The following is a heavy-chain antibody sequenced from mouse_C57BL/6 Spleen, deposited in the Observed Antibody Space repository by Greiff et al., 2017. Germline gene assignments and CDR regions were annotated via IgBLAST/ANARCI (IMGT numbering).Heavy chain of an antibody. Sequence: QVQLQQSGPELVRPGVSVKISCKGSGYTFTDYAMHWVKQSHAKSLEWIGVISTYYGDASYNQKFKDKATMTVDKSSSTAYMELARLTSEDSAVYYCAREIYYYGSSYLYYAMDYWGQGTSVTVSS. CDR3: AREIYYYGSSYLYYAMDY. CDR2: ISTYYGDA. CDR1: GYTFTDYA. J-gene: IGHJ4*01. D-gene: IGHD1-1*01. V-gene: IGHV1-67*01.